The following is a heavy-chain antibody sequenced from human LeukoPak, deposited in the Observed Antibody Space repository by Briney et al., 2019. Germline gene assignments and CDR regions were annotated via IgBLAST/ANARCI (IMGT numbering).Heavy chain of an antibody. J-gene: IGHJ5*02. V-gene: IGHV1-18*01. D-gene: IGHD6-19*01. Sequence: ASVKVSCKASGYTFTSYGISWVRQAPGQGLEWMGWISAYNGNTNYAQKLQGRVTMTTDTSTSTAYMELRSLRSDDTAVYYCARYNKWWLVPYHWFDPWGQGTLVTVSS. CDR1: GYTFTSYG. CDR2: ISAYNGNT. CDR3: ARYNKWWLVPYHWFDP.